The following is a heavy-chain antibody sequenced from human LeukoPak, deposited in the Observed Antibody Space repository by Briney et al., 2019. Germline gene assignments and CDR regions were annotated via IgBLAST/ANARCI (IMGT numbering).Heavy chain of an antibody. CDR1: GFTFSSYW. Sequence: GGSLRLSCAASGFTFSSYWMHWVRQAPGKGLVWVSRINTDGSSTSYADSVKGRFTISRDNAKNTLYLQMNSLRAEDTAVYYCAREGLWDFWSGYHQVYYFDYWGQGTLVTVSS. V-gene: IGHV3-74*01. D-gene: IGHD3-3*01. CDR2: INTDGSST. J-gene: IGHJ4*02. CDR3: AREGLWDFWSGYHQVYYFDY.